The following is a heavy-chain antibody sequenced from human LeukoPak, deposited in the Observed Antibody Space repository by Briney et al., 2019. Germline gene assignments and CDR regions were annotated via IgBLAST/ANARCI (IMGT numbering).Heavy chain of an antibody. CDR2: INQDGTEK. V-gene: IGHV3-7*01. J-gene: IGHJ4*02. CDR1: GFTFTTYW. D-gene: IGHD3-10*01. Sequence: GESLRLSCAASGFTFTTYWMSWVRQLPGKGLEWVANINQDGTEKYYVDSVKGRFTISRDNAKNSLDLQMNSLRVEDTAIYYCVKVAKYYYGSETYYFFEHWGQGTPVTASS. CDR3: VKVAKYYYGSETYYFFEH.